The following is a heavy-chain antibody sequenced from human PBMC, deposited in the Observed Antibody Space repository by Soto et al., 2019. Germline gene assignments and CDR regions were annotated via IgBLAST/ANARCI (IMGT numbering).Heavy chain of an antibody. D-gene: IGHD6-13*01. J-gene: IGHJ4*02. V-gene: IGHV4-39*01. CDR1: GGSISTSSYY. Sequence: QLQLQESGPGLVKPSETLSLTCTVSGGSISTSSYYWGWIRQPPGKGLEWIGSISNSGSTYYNPALKSRVTISGDTSKNQFSLKLGSVTAADTAVYYCAERSSWYGWGFDYWGQGTLVTVSS. CDR2: ISNSGST. CDR3: AERSSWYGWGFDY.